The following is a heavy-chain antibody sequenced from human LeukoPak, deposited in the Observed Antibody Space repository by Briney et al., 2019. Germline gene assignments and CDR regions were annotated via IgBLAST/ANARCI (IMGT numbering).Heavy chain of an antibody. V-gene: IGHV3-30*12. Sequence: HPGGSLRLSFAASGFTFSSFGMHWVRQAPGKGLEWVAFIQYDGSKKYYADSVKGRFTISRDNAKNSLYLQMNSLRAEDTAVYYCARSIAVAELAFGYWGQGTLVTVSS. CDR1: GFTFSSFG. J-gene: IGHJ4*02. D-gene: IGHD6-19*01. CDR3: ARSIAVAELAFGY. CDR2: IQYDGSKK.